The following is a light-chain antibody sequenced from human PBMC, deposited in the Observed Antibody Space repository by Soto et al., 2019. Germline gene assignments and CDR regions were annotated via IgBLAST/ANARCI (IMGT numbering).Light chain of an antibody. J-gene: IGLJ1*01. CDR3: CSYAGSFTSLYV. CDR2: DVS. Sequence: QSALTQPRSVSGSPGQSVTISCTGTSSDVGVYKYVSWYQQHPGKAPKLMIYDVSERPSGVPGRFSGSKSGNTASLTISGLQADDEADYYCCSYAGSFTSLYVFGTGTKLTVL. CDR1: SSDVGVYKY. V-gene: IGLV2-11*01.